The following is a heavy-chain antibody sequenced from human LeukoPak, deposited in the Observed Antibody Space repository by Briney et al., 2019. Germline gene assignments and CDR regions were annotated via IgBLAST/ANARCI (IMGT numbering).Heavy chain of an antibody. CDR3: AKEASPQHYYDSSGYYSY. Sequence: PGGSLRLSCAASGFTFSSSAMSWVRQVPGKGLEWVSGISASGGSTYYADSERGRFTISRDNSKNTLYLQMNSLRAEDTAVYYCAKEASPQHYYDSSGYYSYWGQGTLVTVSS. D-gene: IGHD3-22*01. V-gene: IGHV3-23*01. CDR1: GFTFSSSA. CDR2: ISASGGST. J-gene: IGHJ4*02.